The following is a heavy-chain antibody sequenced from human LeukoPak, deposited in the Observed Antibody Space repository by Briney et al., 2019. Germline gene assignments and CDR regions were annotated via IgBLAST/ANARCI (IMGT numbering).Heavy chain of an antibody. CDR1: GGSISSYY. Sequence: ASETLSLTCTVSGGSISSYYWSWTRQPPGKGLEWIGYIYYSGSTNYNPSLKSRVTISVDTSKNQFSLKLSSVTAADTAVYYCARGLNRYYFDYWGQGTLVTVSS. CDR3: ARGLNRYYFDY. V-gene: IGHV4-59*01. CDR2: IYYSGST. D-gene: IGHD3-16*01. J-gene: IGHJ4*02.